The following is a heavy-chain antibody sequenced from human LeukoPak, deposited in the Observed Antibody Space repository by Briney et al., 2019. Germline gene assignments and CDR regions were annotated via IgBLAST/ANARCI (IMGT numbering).Heavy chain of an antibody. CDR3: AKDMLKYCSSSRCPMDAFDI. CDR2: ISWKSANI. V-gene: IGHV3-9*01. CDR1: GFTFEDYA. J-gene: IGHJ3*02. Sequence: PGRSLRLSCAASGFTFEDYAMHWVRQGPGKGLEWVSGISWKSANIGYADSVKGRFTISRDNAKKSLYLQMNSLRPEDTALYYCAKDMLKYCSSSRCPMDAFDIWRQGTMVTVSP. D-gene: IGHD2-2*01.